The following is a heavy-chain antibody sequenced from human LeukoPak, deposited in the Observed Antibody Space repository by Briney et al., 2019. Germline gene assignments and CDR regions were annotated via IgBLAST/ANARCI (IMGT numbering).Heavy chain of an antibody. CDR3: AREGGRLNWFDP. CDR1: GFTFRSYW. V-gene: IGHV3-7*01. CDR2: IKQDGSEK. Sequence: GGSLRLSCAASGFTFRSYWMSWVGQASGKGLEWVAIIKQDGSEKYYVDSVKGRFTISRDNAKNSLYLQMNSLRAEDTAVYYCAREGGRLNWFDPWGQGTLVTVSS. J-gene: IGHJ5*02. D-gene: IGHD2-15*01.